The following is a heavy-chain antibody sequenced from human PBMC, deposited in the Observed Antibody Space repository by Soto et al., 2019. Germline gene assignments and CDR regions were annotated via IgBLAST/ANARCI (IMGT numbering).Heavy chain of an antibody. V-gene: IGHV4-4*07. Sequence: QVQLQESGPGLVKPSETLSLTCTVSGGSISSYYWCWTRQPAGKGLEWIGRFYPSGKTTYNPSLQSRLTMSADTSRNKFSLNLTSVTAADTAVYYCARCGLDYGMDVWGQGTTFIVSS. CDR1: GGSISSYY. CDR3: ARCGLDYGMDV. J-gene: IGHJ6*02. D-gene: IGHD3-16*01. CDR2: FYPSGKT.